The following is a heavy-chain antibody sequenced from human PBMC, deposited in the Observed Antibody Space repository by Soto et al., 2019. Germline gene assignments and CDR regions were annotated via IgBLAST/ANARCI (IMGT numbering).Heavy chain of an antibody. Sequence: GGSLRLSCAASGFTFSSYAMSWVRQAPGKGLEWVSAITDSGGSTYHADSVKGRFTISRDNARNTLNLQMSSLRAEDTAVYYCAKGSASSRPYFFDYWGQGTLVTVSS. CDR1: GFTFSSYA. CDR3: AKGSASSRPYFFDY. D-gene: IGHD2-2*01. J-gene: IGHJ4*02. V-gene: IGHV3-23*01. CDR2: ITDSGGST.